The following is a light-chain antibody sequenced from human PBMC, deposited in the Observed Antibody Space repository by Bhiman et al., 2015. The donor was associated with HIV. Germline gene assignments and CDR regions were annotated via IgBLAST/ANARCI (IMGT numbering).Light chain of an antibody. CDR1: STNVGAYNY. Sequence: QSALTQPRSVSGSPGQSVTISCTGTSTNVGAYNYVSWYQQHPGKTPKLMIYDVNKRPSGVPDRFSGSKSGNTASLTISGLQAEDEADYYCCSYTSSSAYVFGSGTKVTVL. V-gene: IGLV2-11*01. CDR2: DVN. CDR3: CSYTSSSAYV. J-gene: IGLJ1*01.